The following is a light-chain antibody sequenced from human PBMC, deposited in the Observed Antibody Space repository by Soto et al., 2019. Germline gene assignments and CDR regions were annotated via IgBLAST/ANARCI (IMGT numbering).Light chain of an antibody. CDR1: QSVGRA. CDR3: QQYRNWPPLP. J-gene: IGKJ4*01. V-gene: IGKV3-15*01. Sequence: EIVMTQSPATLSVSPGETATLSCRASQSVGRAVAWYQHKPGQAPRHLIVAASIRATGVPGRFSGGGSGTEFTITIRSLQSEDFAVYYCQQYRNWPPLPFGGGTTVEIK. CDR2: AAS.